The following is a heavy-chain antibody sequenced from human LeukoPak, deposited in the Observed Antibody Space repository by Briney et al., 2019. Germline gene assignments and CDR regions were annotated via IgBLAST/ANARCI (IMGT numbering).Heavy chain of an antibody. Sequence: ASVKVSCKASGYTFTSYAISWVRQAPGQGLEWMGGIIPIFGTANYAQKFQGRVTITADESTSTAYMELSSLRSEDTAVYYCARDISDILTGSTHVYDYWGQGTLVTVSS. CDR1: GYTFTSYA. D-gene: IGHD3-9*01. V-gene: IGHV1-69*13. CDR3: ARDISDILTGSTHVYDY. CDR2: IIPIFGTA. J-gene: IGHJ4*02.